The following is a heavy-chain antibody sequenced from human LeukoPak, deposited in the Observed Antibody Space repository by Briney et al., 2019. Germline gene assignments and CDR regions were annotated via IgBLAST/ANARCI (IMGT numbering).Heavy chain of an antibody. CDR3: TRDLEWELGEYYFDY. CDR2: IRSKAYGGTT. CDR1: GFTFGDYA. Sequence: PGGSLRLSCTASGFTFGDYAMSWVRQAPGKGLEWVGFIRSKAYGGTTEYAASVKGRFTISRDDSKSIAYLQMNSLKTEDTAVYYCTRDLEWELGEYYFDYWGQGTLVTVSS. V-gene: IGHV3-49*04. J-gene: IGHJ4*02. D-gene: IGHD1-26*01.